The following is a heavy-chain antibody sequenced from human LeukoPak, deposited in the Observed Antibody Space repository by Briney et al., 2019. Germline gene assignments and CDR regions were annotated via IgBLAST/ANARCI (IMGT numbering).Heavy chain of an antibody. V-gene: IGHV3-15*01. CDR1: GFTFSNAW. CDR2: IKSKTDGGTT. D-gene: IGHD3-10*01. J-gene: IGHJ6*04. Sequence: GGSLRLSCAASGFTFSNAWMSWVRQAPGKGLEWVGRIKSKTDGGTTDYAAPVKGRFTISRDDSKNTLYLQMNSLKTEDTAVYYCTTDSYGSGSYTYYYYYGMDVWGKGTTVTVSS. CDR3: TTDSYGSGSYTYYYYYGMDV.